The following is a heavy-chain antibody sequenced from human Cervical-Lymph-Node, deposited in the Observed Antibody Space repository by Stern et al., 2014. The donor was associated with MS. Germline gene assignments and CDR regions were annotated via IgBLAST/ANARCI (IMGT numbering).Heavy chain of an antibody. J-gene: IGHJ4*02. Sequence: EVQLVESGAEVKKPGESLKISCKLSGYSFTIYYIAWVRQMPAKGLEWMGVIYPYDSDPTYSPSFQGQVTISADKSITTAYLQWSSLRASDTAMYYCARHVQGFDYWGQGTLVTVSS. CDR1: GYSFTIYY. CDR3: ARHVQGFDY. CDR2: IYPYDSDP. V-gene: IGHV5-51*01.